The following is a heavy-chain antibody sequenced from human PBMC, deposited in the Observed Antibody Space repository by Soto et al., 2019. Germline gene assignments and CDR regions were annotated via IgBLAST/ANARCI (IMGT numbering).Heavy chain of an antibody. Sequence: PXASLKISGKGSGYSFTNYWIGWVRQMPGKGLEWMGIIYPGDSDTRYSPSFQGQVTISVDKSISTAYLQWRSLKASDSGMYYCARSRITGSTWTFDYWGQETLVTASS. J-gene: IGHJ4*02. CDR3: ARSRITGSTWTFDY. D-gene: IGHD1-20*01. CDR2: IYPGDSDT. CDR1: GYSFTNYW. V-gene: IGHV5-51*01.